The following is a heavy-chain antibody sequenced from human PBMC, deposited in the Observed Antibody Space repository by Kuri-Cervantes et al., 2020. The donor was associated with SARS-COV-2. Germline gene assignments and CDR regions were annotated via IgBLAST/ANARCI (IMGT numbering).Heavy chain of an antibody. D-gene: IGHD2-21*01. CDR3: ARGWLFGY. CDR1: GGSFSGYY. Sequence: SETLSLTCAVYGGSFSGYYWSWIRQLPGKGLEWIGEINHSGGTNYDPSLKSRVTISVDTSKNQFSLKLSSVTAADTAVYYCARGWLFGYWGQGTLVTVSS. V-gene: IGHV4-34*01. CDR2: INHSGGT. J-gene: IGHJ4*02.